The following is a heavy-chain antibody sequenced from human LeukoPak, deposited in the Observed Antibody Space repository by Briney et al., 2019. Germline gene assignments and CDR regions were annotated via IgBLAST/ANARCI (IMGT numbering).Heavy chain of an antibody. J-gene: IGHJ4*02. V-gene: IGHV3-49*04. CDR1: GFTFSNYW. CDR2: IRSKAYGGTT. D-gene: IGHD3-22*01. CDR3: TRGDYYDSSGYYFLFDY. Sequence: GGSPRLSCEASGFTFSNYWMAWVRQAPGKGLEWVGFIRSKAYGGTTEYAASVKGSFTISRDDSKSIAYLQMNSLKTEDTAVYYCTRGDYYDSSGYYFLFDYWGQGTLVTVSS.